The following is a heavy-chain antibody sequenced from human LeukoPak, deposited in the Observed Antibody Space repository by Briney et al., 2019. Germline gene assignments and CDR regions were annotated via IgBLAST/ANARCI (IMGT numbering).Heavy chain of an antibody. CDR3: ARHGLAGSYYPPLQY. Sequence: GESLKISCKGSGYSFTNYWIAWVRQMPGEGLEWMGIIYPGDSDTRYSPSFQGQVTISADKSINTAYLQWSSLKASDTAMYYCARHGLAGSYYPPLQYWGQGTLVTVSS. CDR1: GYSFTNYW. D-gene: IGHD3-10*01. CDR2: IYPGDSDT. V-gene: IGHV5-51*01. J-gene: IGHJ4*02.